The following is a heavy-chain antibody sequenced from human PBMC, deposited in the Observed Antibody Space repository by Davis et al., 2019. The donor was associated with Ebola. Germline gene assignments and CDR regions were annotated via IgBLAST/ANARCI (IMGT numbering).Heavy chain of an antibody. D-gene: IGHD6-13*01. J-gene: IGHJ4*02. CDR1: GVSISSGSIY. V-gene: IGHV4-61*09. CDR2: IYSSEGT. Sequence: PSETLSLTCTVAGVSISSGSIYWNWPRQPAGKGLEWIVHIYSSEGTNYNPSLKSLVTISVDTSQNQFSLRLSSVTAADTAVYYCARNTSTWHGLESWGQGTLVTVSP. CDR3: ARNTSTWHGLES.